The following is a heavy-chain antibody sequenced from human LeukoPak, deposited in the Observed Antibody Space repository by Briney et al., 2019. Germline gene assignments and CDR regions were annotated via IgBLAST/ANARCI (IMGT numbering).Heavy chain of an antibody. CDR3: ARGPWNGYPYYYYYYMDV. V-gene: IGHV4-59*01. CDR1: GDSISRYY. CDR2: IYYSGST. D-gene: IGHD1-1*01. J-gene: IGHJ6*03. Sequence: PSETLSLTCTVSGDSISRYYWSWIRQPAGKGLEWIGYIYYSGSTNYNPSLKSRVTISVDTSKNQFSLKLSSVTAADTAVYYCARGPWNGYPYYYYYYMDVWGKGTTVTISS.